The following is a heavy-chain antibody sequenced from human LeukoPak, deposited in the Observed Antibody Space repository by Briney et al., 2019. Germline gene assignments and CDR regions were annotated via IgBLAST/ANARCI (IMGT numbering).Heavy chain of an antibody. Sequence: GASVKVSCKASGYTFTSYAMHWVRQAPGQRLEWMGWINAGNGNTKYSQKFQGRVTITRDTSASTAYMELRSLRSDDTAVYYCARDSGSYYEWFDPWGQGTLVTVSS. J-gene: IGHJ5*02. V-gene: IGHV1-3*01. D-gene: IGHD1-26*01. CDR3: ARDSGSYYEWFDP. CDR1: GYTFTSYA. CDR2: INAGNGNT.